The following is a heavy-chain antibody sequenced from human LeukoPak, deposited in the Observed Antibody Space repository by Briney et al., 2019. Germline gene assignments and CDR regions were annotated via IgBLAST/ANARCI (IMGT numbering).Heavy chain of an antibody. CDR1: GFTFSDHY. D-gene: IGHD2-2*01. V-gene: IGHV3-72*01. CDR3: ARVRYCSSTTCRGAFDI. Sequence: QPGGSPRLSCAASGFTFSDHYMDWVRQAPGKGLEWVGRTRNKANSYTTEYAASVKGRFTISRADSENSLYLQMNSLKTEDTAVYYCARVRYCSSTTCRGAFDIWGQGTMVTVSS. J-gene: IGHJ3*02. CDR2: TRNKANSYTT.